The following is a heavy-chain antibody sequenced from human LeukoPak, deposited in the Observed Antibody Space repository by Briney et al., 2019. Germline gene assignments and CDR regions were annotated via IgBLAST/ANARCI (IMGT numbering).Heavy chain of an antibody. Sequence: PGGSLRLSCAASGFTFSSYAMSWVRQAPGKGLEWVSAISGSGGSTYYADSVKGRFTISRDNAKNSLYLQMNSLRAEDTAVYYCARDDAITFGGVIVIFDYWGQGTLVTVSS. V-gene: IGHV3-23*01. CDR2: ISGSGGST. D-gene: IGHD3-16*02. J-gene: IGHJ4*02. CDR1: GFTFSSYA. CDR3: ARDDAITFGGVIVIFDY.